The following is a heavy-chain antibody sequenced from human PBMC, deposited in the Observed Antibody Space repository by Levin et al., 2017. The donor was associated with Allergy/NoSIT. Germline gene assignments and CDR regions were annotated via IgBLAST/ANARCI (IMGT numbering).Heavy chain of an antibody. V-gene: IGHV3-33*01. CDR2: IWYDGSNK. Sequence: LSLPCAASGFTFSSYGMHWVRQAPGKGLEWVAVIWYDGSNKYYADSVKGRFTISRDNSKNTLYLQMNSLRAEDTAVYYCARGVRQYYYDSSGPVNYYYGMDVWGQGTTVTVSS. CDR3: ARGVRQYYYDSSGPVNYYYGMDV. J-gene: IGHJ6*02. D-gene: IGHD3-22*01. CDR1: GFTFSSYG.